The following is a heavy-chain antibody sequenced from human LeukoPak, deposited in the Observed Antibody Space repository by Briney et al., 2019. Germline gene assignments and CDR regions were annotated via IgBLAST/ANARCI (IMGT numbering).Heavy chain of an antibody. D-gene: IGHD6-19*01. CDR3: ARELAAIAVAGSGY. V-gene: IGHV3-33*01. J-gene: IGHJ4*02. CDR2: IWYDGSNK. CDR1: GFTFSSYG. Sequence: GGSLRLSCAASGFTFSSYGMHWVRQAPGKGLEWVAVIWYDGSNKYYADSVKGRFTISRDNSKNTLYLQMNSLRAEDTAVYYCARELAAIAVAGSGYWGQGTLFTVSS.